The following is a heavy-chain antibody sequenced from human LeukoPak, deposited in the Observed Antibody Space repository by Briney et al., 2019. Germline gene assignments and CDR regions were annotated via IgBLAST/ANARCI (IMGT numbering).Heavy chain of an antibody. V-gene: IGHV6-1*01. CDR3: ARAHHTYYYDSSGYHYYYYYMDV. Sequence: SHTLSLTCAISGDSVSSNSAAWNWIRQSLSRGLEWLGRTYYRSKWYNDYAVSVKSRITINPDTSKNQFSLQLNSVTPEDTAVYYCARAHHTYYYDSSGYHYYYYYMDVWGKGTTVTVSS. CDR2: TYYRSKWYN. CDR1: GDSVSSNSAA. J-gene: IGHJ6*03. D-gene: IGHD3-22*01.